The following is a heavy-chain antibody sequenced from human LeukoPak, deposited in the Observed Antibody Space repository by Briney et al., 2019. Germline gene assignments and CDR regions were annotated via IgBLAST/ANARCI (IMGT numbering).Heavy chain of an antibody. CDR2: ISYDGSSK. Sequence: GSLRLSCAASGFTFSSYAMHWARQAPGKGLEWVAVISYDGSSKYHADSVKGRFTISRDNSKNTLYLQMNSLRAEDTAVYYCARDYIAAAGKTYYYYGMDVWGQGTTVTVSS. CDR1: GFTFSSYA. V-gene: IGHV3-30-3*01. D-gene: IGHD6-13*01. J-gene: IGHJ6*02. CDR3: ARDYIAAAGKTYYYYGMDV.